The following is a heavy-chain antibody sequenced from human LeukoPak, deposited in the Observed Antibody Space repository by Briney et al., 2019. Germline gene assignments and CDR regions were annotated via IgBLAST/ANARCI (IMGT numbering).Heavy chain of an antibody. J-gene: IGHJ4*02. CDR3: ARVSSGWYRD. CDR1: GGSISSYY. Sequence: PSETLSLTCTVSGGSISSYYWSWIRQPPGKGLEWIGYIYYSGSTNYNPSLKSRVTISVDTSKNQFSLKLSSVTAADTAVYYRARVSSGWYRDWGQGTLVTVSS. D-gene: IGHD6-19*01. CDR2: IYYSGST. V-gene: IGHV4-59*01.